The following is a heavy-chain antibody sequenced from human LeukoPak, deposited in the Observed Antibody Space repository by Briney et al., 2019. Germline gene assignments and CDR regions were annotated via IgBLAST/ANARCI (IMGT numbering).Heavy chain of an antibody. Sequence: ASVKVSCKASGYTFTGYYMHWVRQAPGQGLEWMGWINPNSGGANYAQKFQGRVTMTRDTSISTAYMELSRLRSDDTAVYYCARGTKPELLWFGELFYWGQGTLVTVSS. J-gene: IGHJ4*02. CDR3: ARGTKPELLWFGELFY. V-gene: IGHV1-2*02. D-gene: IGHD3-10*01. CDR1: GYTFTGYY. CDR2: INPNSGGA.